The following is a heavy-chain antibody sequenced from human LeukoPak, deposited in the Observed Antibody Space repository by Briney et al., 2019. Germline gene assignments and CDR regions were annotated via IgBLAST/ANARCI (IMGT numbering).Heavy chain of an antibody. CDR3: ARDSGSKFDY. D-gene: IGHD1-26*01. CDR2: IWYDGSKK. V-gene: IGHV3-33*01. CDR1: GFTFSNYG. Sequence: GGSLRLSCTASGFTFSNYGLLWVRQAAGKGLEWMAIIWYDGSKKYYGDSAKGRFTVSRDTSKNTLYLQMNSLRAEDTAVYYCARDSGSKFDYWGQGTLVTVSS. J-gene: IGHJ4*02.